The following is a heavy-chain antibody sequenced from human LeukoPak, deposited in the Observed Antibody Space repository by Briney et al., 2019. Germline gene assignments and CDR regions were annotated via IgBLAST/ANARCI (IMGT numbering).Heavy chain of an antibody. CDR1: GGSISSGSYY. Sequence: SQTLSLTCTVSGGSISSGSYYWSWIRQPAGKGLEWIGRIYTSGSTNYNPSLKSRVTISVDTSKNQFSLKLSSVTAADTAVYYCARIVHYYYMDVWGKGTTVTVSS. J-gene: IGHJ6*03. V-gene: IGHV4-61*02. CDR2: IYTSGST. CDR3: ARIVHYYYMDV. D-gene: IGHD2-8*01.